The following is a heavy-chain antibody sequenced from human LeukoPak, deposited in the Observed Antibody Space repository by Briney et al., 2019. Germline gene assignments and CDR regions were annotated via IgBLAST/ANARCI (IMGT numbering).Heavy chain of an antibody. D-gene: IGHD3-3*01. J-gene: IGHJ4*02. CDR2: ISGSGGST. CDR3: AKTDYDLWSGYPDY. Sequence: PGGSLRLSCAASGFTFSSYAMSWVRQARGKGLEWVSAISGSGGSTYYADSVKGRFTISNDNSKNPLYLQMNSLRAEDTAVYYCAKTDYDLWSGYPDYWGQGTLVTVSS. V-gene: IGHV3-23*01. CDR1: GFTFSSYA.